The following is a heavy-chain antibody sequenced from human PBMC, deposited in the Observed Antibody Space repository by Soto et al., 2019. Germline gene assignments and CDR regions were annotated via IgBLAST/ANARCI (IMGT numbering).Heavy chain of an antibody. CDR2: ISYDGRDE. V-gene: IGHV3-30*03. Sequence: QVQLVESGGGVVQPGGSLRLSCAAFGFTFSNYAMFWVRQSPGEGLEWVALISYDGRDESYVDSVKGRFSISRDNSKDTLYLQMDSLRAQDTAVYSCARRTAAAYYMDVWGKGTTVTVSS. CDR1: GFTFSNYA. CDR3: ARRTAAAYYMDV. J-gene: IGHJ6*03. D-gene: IGHD6-13*01.